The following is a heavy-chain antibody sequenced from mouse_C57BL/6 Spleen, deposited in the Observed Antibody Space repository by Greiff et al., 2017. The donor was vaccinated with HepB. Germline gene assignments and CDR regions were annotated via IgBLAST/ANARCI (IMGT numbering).Heavy chain of an antibody. V-gene: IGHV1-64*01. J-gene: IGHJ4*01. CDR2: IHPNSGST. D-gene: IGHD1-1*01. Sequence: VQLQQPGAELVKPGASVKLSCKASGYTFTSYWMHWVKQRPGQGLEWIGMIHPNSGSTNYNEKFKSKATLTVDKSSSTSYMQLSSLTSEDSAVYYWAYYGSSRGAMGYWGQGTSVTVSS. CDR3: AYYGSSRGAMGY. CDR1: GYTFTSYW.